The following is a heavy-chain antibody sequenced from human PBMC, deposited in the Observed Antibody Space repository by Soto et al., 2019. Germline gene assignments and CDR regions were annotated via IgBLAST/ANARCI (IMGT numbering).Heavy chain of an antibody. J-gene: IGHJ6*02. V-gene: IGHV4-34*01. CDR2: INHSGST. Sequence: AETLSLTCAVYGGSFSGYYWSWIRQPPGKGLEWIVEINHSGSTNYNPSLKSRVTISVDTSKNQFSLKLSSVTAADTAVYYCASGRVRGVIKTSYYYYYGMDVWGQGTTVTVSS. CDR1: GGSFSGYY. D-gene: IGHD3-10*01. CDR3: ASGRVRGVIKTSYYYYYGMDV.